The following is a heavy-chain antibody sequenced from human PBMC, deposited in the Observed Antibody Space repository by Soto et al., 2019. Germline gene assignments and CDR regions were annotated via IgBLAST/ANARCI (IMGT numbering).Heavy chain of an antibody. J-gene: IGHJ6*02. CDR3: ARILVVPNRGYYYYGMDV. Sequence: SETLSLTCIVSGSSISSAYYWGWVRQPPGKGLEWIASVSHSGTTYYNPSLMSRVTVSLDTSKGQFSLKLSSVTAADTAVYYCARILVVPNRGYYYYGMDVWGQGTAVTVSS. CDR1: GSSISSAYY. CDR2: VSHSGTT. V-gene: IGHV4-38-2*02. D-gene: IGHD2-2*01.